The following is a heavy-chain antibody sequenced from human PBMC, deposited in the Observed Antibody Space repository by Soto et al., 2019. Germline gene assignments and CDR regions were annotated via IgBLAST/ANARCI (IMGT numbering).Heavy chain of an antibody. CDR1: GGSFSGYS. CDR2: INDRGSI. Sequence: QVQLQQWGAGPLRPLETLSLTCGVSGGSFSGYSWAGIRQSPGRGLEWIGEINDRGSINYNPSLKSRVSISVDTSKNHYSLNLRSVTAADTAVYYCARESHDILTGPPWVWYFDLWGRGTLVTVSS. CDR3: ARESHDILTGPPWVWYFDL. V-gene: IGHV4-34*01. J-gene: IGHJ2*01. D-gene: IGHD3-9*01.